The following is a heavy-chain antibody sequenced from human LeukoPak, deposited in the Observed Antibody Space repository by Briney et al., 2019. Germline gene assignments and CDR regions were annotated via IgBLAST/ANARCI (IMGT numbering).Heavy chain of an antibody. D-gene: IGHD3-3*01. Sequence: ASVKVSCKASGYAFTSYYMHWVRQAPGQGLEWRGMINPSGGSTSYAQKFQGRVTMTRDMSTSTVYMELSSLRSEDTAVYYCAITAGLRFLEWSPTDRGFDPWGQGTLVTVSS. J-gene: IGHJ5*02. CDR1: GYAFTSYY. CDR3: AITAGLRFLEWSPTDRGFDP. V-gene: IGHV1-46*01. CDR2: INPSGGST.